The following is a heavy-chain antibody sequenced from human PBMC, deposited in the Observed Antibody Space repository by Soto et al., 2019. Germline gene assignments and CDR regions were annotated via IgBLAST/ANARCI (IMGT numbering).Heavy chain of an antibody. J-gene: IGHJ6*02. D-gene: IGHD2-21*01. V-gene: IGHV4-34*01. CDR3: AIAPYYYYYGMDV. CDR1: GGYFSGYY. Sequence: QVQLQQWGAGLLKPSETLSLTCAVYGGYFSGYYWSWIRQPPGKGLERIGEINHSGSTNYNPSLKSRVTISVDTSKNQFSLKLSSVTAADTAVYYWAIAPYYYYYGMDVWGQGTLVTVSS. CDR2: INHSGST.